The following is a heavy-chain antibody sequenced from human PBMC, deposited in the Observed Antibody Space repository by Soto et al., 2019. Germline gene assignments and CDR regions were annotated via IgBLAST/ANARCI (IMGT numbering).Heavy chain of an antibody. CDR2: IHYSGTT. V-gene: IGHV4-59*01. CDR3: AAGEASSRNLAPYYLDF. Sequence: SEILSLTCTVSGGSMRNYFWTWIRQPTGKGLEWIGYIHYSGTTSFFPSYNPSLRSRVTISEDTSKNQFSLKLLSVTTADTAVYFCAAGEASSRNLAPYYLDFWGQGTLVTVYS. CDR1: GGSMRNYF. D-gene: IGHD6-13*01. J-gene: IGHJ4*02.